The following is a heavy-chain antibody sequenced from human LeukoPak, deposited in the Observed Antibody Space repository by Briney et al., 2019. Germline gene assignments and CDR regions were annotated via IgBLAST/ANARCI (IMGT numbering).Heavy chain of an antibody. D-gene: IGHD2-15*01. Sequence: ASVKVSCKASGGTFSSYAISWVRQAPGQGLEWMGGIIPIFGTANYAQKFQGRVTITTDESTSTAYMELRSLRSDDTAVYYCARDPGYCSGGSCQRWFDPWGQGTLVTVSS. J-gene: IGHJ5*02. CDR2: IIPIFGTA. CDR3: ARDPGYCSGGSCQRWFDP. CDR1: GGTFSSYA. V-gene: IGHV1-69*05.